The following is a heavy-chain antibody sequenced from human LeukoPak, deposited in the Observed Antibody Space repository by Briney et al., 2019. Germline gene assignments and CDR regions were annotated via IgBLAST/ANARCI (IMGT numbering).Heavy chain of an antibody. CDR3: VKGLSSTAPFDY. D-gene: IGHD1-1*01. CDR1: GFTFSNYA. CDR2: ITGSGYTT. V-gene: IGHV3-23*01. J-gene: IGHJ4*02. Sequence: GGSLRLSCAASGFTFSNYAMTWVRQAPGKGLDWVSSITGSGYTTYYADSVKGRFNISRDNSKNTLFLQMNSLRAEDTAIYYCVKGLSSTAPFDYWGQGTLVTVSS.